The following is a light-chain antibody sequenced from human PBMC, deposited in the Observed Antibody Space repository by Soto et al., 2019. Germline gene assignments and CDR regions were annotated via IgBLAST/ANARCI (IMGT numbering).Light chain of an antibody. Sequence: IVLTQSPGTLSLSPGERATLSCRTSETITGRSLAWYQQKPGQAPRVLITSISNRATGIPDRFSGSGSGADFTLTITRLEPEDAAVYYCQQFQNSRTFGQGNRVDI. V-gene: IGKV3-20*01. CDR1: ETITGRS. J-gene: IGKJ1*01. CDR2: SIS. CDR3: QQFQNSRT.